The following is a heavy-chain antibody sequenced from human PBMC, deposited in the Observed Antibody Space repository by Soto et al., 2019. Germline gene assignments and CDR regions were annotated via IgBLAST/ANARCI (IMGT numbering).Heavy chain of an antibody. Sequence: GGSLRLSCAASGFTFSSYWMSWVRQAPGKGLEWVANIKQDGGEKYYVDSVKGRFTISRDNAKNPLYLQMNSLRAEDTAVYYCARDFRGYSGYESDQYYFDYWGQGTLVTVSS. J-gene: IGHJ4*02. CDR2: IKQDGGEK. CDR3: ARDFRGYSGYESDQYYFDY. CDR1: GFTFSSYW. D-gene: IGHD5-12*01. V-gene: IGHV3-7*01.